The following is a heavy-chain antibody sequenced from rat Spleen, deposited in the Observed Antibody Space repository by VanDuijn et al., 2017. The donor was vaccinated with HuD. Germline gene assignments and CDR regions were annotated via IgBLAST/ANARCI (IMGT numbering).Heavy chain of an antibody. J-gene: IGHJ2*01. D-gene: IGHD1-9*01. CDR1: GFTFSSHG. CDR2: IINTGGSM. V-gene: IGHV5-29*01. CDR3: ARRHYGYTDYFDY. Sequence: EVQLVESGGGLVQPGRSLKLSCAASGFTFSSHGMAWVRQTPTKGLEWVATIINTGGSMYYPDSMRGRFTVSRDNAKGTLYLQMNSLRSEDTATYYCARRHYGYTDYFDYWGQGVMVTVSS.